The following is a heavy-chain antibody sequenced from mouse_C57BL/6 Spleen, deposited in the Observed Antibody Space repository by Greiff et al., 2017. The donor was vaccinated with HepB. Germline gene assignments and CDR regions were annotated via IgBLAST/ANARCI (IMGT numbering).Heavy chain of an antibody. D-gene: IGHD2-12*01. Sequence: EVKLVESEGGLVQPGSSMKLSCTASGFTFSDYYMAWVRQVPEKGLEWVANINYDGSSTYYLDSLKSRFIISRDNAKNILYLQMSSLKSEDTATYYCARRPYDLHWYFDVWGTGTTVTVSS. CDR3: ARRPYDLHWYFDV. CDR1: GFTFSDYY. CDR2: INYDGSST. J-gene: IGHJ1*03. V-gene: IGHV5-16*02.